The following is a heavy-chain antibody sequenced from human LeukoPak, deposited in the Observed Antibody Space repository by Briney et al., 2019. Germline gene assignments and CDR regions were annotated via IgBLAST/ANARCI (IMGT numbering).Heavy chain of an antibody. J-gene: IGHJ4*02. CDR1: GFTFSSYW. Sequence: GGSLRLSCAASGFTFSSYWMSWVRQAPGKGLVWVSRINSDGSSTSYADSVKGRFTISRDNAKNTLYLQMNSLRAEDTAVYYCARSMVRGVIDYWGQGTLVTVSS. D-gene: IGHD3-10*01. V-gene: IGHV3-74*01. CDR2: INSDGSST. CDR3: ARSMVRGVIDY.